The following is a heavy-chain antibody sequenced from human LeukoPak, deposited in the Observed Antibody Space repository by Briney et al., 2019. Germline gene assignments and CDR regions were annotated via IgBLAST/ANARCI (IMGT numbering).Heavy chain of an antibody. CDR3: AGSLQLWYSSSWYWFDP. D-gene: IGHD6-13*01. J-gene: IGHJ5*02. Sequence: GGSLRLSCAAPGFTFSSYSMNWVRQAPGKGLEWVSYISSSSGTIYYADSVKGRFTISRDNAKNSLYLQMNSLRDEDTAVYYCAGSLQLWYSSSWYWFDPWGQGTLVTVSS. CDR2: ISSSSGTI. V-gene: IGHV3-48*02. CDR1: GFTFSSYS.